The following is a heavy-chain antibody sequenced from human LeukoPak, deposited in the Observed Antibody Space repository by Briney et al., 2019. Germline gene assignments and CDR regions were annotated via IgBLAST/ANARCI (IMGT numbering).Heavy chain of an antibody. J-gene: IGHJ4*02. D-gene: IGHD6-13*01. Sequence: SETLSLTCTVSGGSISSYYWGWIRQPPGKGLEWVGYIYYSGTTKYNPSLKSRVSISVDTSKNQFSLKLSSVTAADTAVYYCARGVHIAAAQYAYWGQGTLVTVSS. CDR1: GGSISSYY. V-gene: IGHV4-59*01. CDR3: ARGVHIAAAQYAY. CDR2: IYYSGTT.